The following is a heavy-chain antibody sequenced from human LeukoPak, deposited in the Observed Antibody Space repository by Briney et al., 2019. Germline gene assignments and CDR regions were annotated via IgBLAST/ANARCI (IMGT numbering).Heavy chain of an antibody. CDR2: IHYSGST. V-gene: IGHV4-59*01. J-gene: IGHJ4*02. Sequence: SETLSLTCTVSGGSISSCYWSWIRQPPGKGLEWIGYIHYSGSTNYNSSLKSRVTISGDTSKRQFSLKLSSVTAADTAVYYCARGNGDPNYYFDYWGQGTLVTVSS. CDR3: ARGNGDPNYYFDY. D-gene: IGHD4-17*01. CDR1: GGSISSCY.